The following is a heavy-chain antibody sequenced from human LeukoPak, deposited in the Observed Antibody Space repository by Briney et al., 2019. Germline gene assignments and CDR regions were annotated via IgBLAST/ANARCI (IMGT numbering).Heavy chain of an antibody. CDR3: ARALASSGYYSFLDY. V-gene: IGHV3-33*01. J-gene: IGHJ4*02. D-gene: IGHD3-22*01. CDR2: IWYDGSNE. Sequence: GGSLRLSCVASGFTFSCYGMHWVRQAAGKGLEWVAVIWYDGSNENYADSVKGRLTISRDNSKNTLYLQMNSLRAEDTAVYYCARALASSGYYSFLDYWGQGTLVTVSS. CDR1: GFTFSCYG.